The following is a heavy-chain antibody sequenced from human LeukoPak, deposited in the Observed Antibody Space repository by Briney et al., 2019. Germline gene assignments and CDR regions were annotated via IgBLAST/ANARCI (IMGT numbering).Heavy chain of an antibody. CDR3: ATDRGWRTSGYYLYYFEY. CDR2: IKHDGSEK. V-gene: IGHV3-7*01. Sequence: GGSLRLSCAASGFIFTNYFMSWVRQAPGKGLECVASIKHDGSEKYYVDSVRGRFTISRDNTMNSLYLQMSSLRAEDTAVYYCATDRGWRTSGYYLYYFEYWGQGTLVTYSS. J-gene: IGHJ4*02. D-gene: IGHD3-3*01. CDR1: GFIFTNYF.